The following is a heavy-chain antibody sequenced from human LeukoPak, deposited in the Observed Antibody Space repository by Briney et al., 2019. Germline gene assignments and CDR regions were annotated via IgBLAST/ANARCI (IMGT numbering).Heavy chain of an antibody. J-gene: IGHJ4*02. CDR1: GFTFSRYW. CDR3: ARDSPGDGGYSY. V-gene: IGHV3-7*04. CDR2: IKEDGRTK. Sequence: GGSERLSCTASGFTFSRYWMTWVRQAPGKGLEWVANIKEDGRTKYYVDSMKGRFTISRDNAKNSLYLQINSLRAEDTAVYYCARDSPGDGGYSYWGQGT. D-gene: IGHD5-12*01.